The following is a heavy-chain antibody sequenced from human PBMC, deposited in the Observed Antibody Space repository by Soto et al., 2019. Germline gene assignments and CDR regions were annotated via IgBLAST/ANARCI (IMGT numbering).Heavy chain of an antibody. CDR2: IYTSGST. CDR3: ARDIRGYSYGGSYNGMDV. J-gene: IGHJ6*02. D-gene: IGHD5-18*01. V-gene: IGHV4-4*07. Sequence: PSETLSLTCTVSGGSISSYYWSWIRQPAGKGLEWIGRIYTSGSTNYNPSLKSRVTMSVDTSKNQFSLKLSSVTAADTAVYYCARDIRGYSYGGSYNGMDVWGQGTTVTVSS. CDR1: GGSISSYY.